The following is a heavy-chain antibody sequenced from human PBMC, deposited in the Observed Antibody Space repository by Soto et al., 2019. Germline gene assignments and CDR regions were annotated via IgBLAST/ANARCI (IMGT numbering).Heavy chain of an antibody. CDR3: ARFIRRPAFDI. CDR2: IYYSGST. J-gene: IGHJ3*02. D-gene: IGHD3-16*02. V-gene: IGHV4-30-4*01. Sequence: QVQLQESGPGLVKPSQTLSLTCTVSGGSISSDDYYWSWIRQPPGKGLECIGYIYYSGSTYYNPSLKSRVTISVDTSKNQFSLKLRSVTAADTSVYYCARFIRRPAFDIWGQGTMVTVSS. CDR1: GGSISSDDYY.